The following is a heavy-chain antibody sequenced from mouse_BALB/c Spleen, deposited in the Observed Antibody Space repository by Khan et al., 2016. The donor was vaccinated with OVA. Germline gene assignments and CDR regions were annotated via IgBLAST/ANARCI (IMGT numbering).Heavy chain of an antibody. CDR3: TRREVFDIFVY. Sequence: QVQLQQSGTELAKPGASVKMSCKASGYTFISYWMHWVKQRPGQGLEWIGYINPSTDYTEYNQKFKDKATLTTDKSSNTAYMQLSSLTSEDSAVYYYTRREVFDIFVYWGQGTRVTVSA. CDR2: INPSTDYT. D-gene: IGHD2-10*02. J-gene: IGHJ3*01. CDR1: GYTFISYW. V-gene: IGHV1-7*01.